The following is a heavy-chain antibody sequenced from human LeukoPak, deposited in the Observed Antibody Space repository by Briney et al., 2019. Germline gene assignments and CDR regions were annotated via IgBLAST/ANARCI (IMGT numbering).Heavy chain of an antibody. J-gene: IGHJ4*02. CDR1: GGSLSSYY. V-gene: IGHV4-59*01. CDR2: IYSRGLTRGST. Sequence: PSEALSLTCTVSGGSLSSYYWSWIRQPPGKGLEWGGYIYSRGLTRGSTNYNPSLKSRVTLSVDTSKNQFSLKLSSVTAADTAVYYCARDQEYSGSYYRYFDFWGQGALVTVSS. D-gene: IGHD1-26*01. CDR3: ARDQEYSGSYYRYFDF.